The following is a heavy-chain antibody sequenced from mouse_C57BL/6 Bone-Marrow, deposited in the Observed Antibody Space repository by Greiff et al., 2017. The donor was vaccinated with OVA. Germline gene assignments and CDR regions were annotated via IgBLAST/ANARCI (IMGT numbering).Heavy chain of an antibody. J-gene: IGHJ1*03. Sequence: EVKLMESGEGLVKPGGSLKLSCAASGFTFSSYAMSWVRQTPEKRLEWVAYISSGGDYIYYADTVKGRFTISSDNARNTLYLQMSSLKSEDTAMYYCTRGGYYGSYWYFDVWGTGTTVTVSS. CDR2: ISSGGDYI. CDR1: GFTFSSYA. CDR3: TRGGYYGSYWYFDV. V-gene: IGHV5-9-1*02. D-gene: IGHD1-1*01.